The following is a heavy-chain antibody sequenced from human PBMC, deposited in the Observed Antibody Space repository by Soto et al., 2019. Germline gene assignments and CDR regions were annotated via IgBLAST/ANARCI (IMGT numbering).Heavy chain of an antibody. CDR2: IYYTGGT. CDR3: AREGSSSPEYFDF. CDR1: GGSISSDDYY. D-gene: IGHD2-15*01. Sequence: SETLSLTCSVSGGSISSDDYYWTWIRQPPGEGLEWIGYIYYTGGTSSTPSLESRVTISIDTSKNQFSLKLSSVSAADTAVYYCAREGSSSPEYFDFWGPGTLVTVSS. V-gene: IGHV4-30-4*01. J-gene: IGHJ4*02.